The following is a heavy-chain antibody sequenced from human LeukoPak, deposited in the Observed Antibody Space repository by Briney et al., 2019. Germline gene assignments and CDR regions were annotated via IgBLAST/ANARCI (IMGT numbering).Heavy chain of an antibody. J-gene: IGHJ4*02. CDR2: ISYDGRNQ. CDR3: AKSNGYCSRGNCYSNY. CDR1: GFTFSDYG. D-gene: IGHD2-15*01. Sequence: GGSLRLSCAASGFTFSDYGMHGIRQAPGKGLEWVAVISYDGRNQYYADSVKGRFTISRDSSKNTLYLQMNSLRAEDTAVYHCAKSNGYCSRGNCYSNYWGQGTLVTVSS. V-gene: IGHV3-30*18.